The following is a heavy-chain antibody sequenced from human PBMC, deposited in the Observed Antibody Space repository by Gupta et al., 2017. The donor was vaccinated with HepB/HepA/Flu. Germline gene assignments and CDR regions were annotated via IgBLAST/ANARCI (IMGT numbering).Heavy chain of an antibody. V-gene: IGHV4-34*01. D-gene: IGHD1-26*01. J-gene: IGHJ3*02. CDR1: GGSFSGYY. CDR2: INHSGST. Sequence: QVQLQQWGAGLLKPSETLSLTCAVYGGSFSGYYWSWIRQPPGKGLEWIGEINHSGSTNYNPSLKSRVTISVDTSKNQFSLKLSSVTAADTAVYYCAREVGATGFAFDIWGQGTMVTVSS. CDR3: AREVGATGFAFDI.